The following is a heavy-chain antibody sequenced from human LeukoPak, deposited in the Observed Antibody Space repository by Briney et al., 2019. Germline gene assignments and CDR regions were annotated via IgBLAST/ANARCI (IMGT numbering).Heavy chain of an antibody. CDR2: IYYSGST. Sequence: SETLSLTCTVSGGSVSSTSYYWGWIRQPPGKGLEWIGSIYYSGSTYYNPSLKSRVTISVDTSKNQFSLKLSSVTAADTAVYYCNYCSGGSCYYFDYWGQGTLVTVSS. CDR1: GGSVSSTSYY. CDR3: NYCSGGSCYYFDY. J-gene: IGHJ4*02. D-gene: IGHD2-15*01. V-gene: IGHV4-39*01.